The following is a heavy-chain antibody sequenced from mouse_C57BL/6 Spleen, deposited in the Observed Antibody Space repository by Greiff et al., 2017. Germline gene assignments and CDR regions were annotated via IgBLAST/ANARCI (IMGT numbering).Heavy chain of an antibody. CDR1: GYTFTSYW. CDR2: IYPGNSDT. V-gene: IGHV1-5*01. D-gene: IGHD2-4*01. Sequence: VQLQQSGTVLARPGASVKMSCKTSGYTFTSYWMHWVKQRPGQGLEWIGAIYPGNSDTSYNQKFKGKAKLTAVTSASTAYMELSSLTTEDSAVYYCTRKEYYDYDGGYFDYWGQGTTLTVSS. J-gene: IGHJ2*01. CDR3: TRKEYYDYDGGYFDY.